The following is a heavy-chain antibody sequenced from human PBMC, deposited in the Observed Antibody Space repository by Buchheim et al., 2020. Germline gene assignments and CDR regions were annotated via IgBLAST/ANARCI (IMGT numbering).Heavy chain of an antibody. Sequence: EVQLVESGGGLVQPGGSLRLSCAASGFTFSSYEMNWVRQAPGKGLEWVSYISSSGSTIYYADSVKGRFTISRDNAKNSLSLQMNSLRAEDTAVYYCASHRAEGFWSGYYTDPYYYYGMDVWGQGTT. V-gene: IGHV3-48*03. J-gene: IGHJ6*02. CDR2: ISSSGSTI. CDR1: GFTFSSYE. CDR3: ASHRAEGFWSGYYTDPYYYYGMDV. D-gene: IGHD3-3*01.